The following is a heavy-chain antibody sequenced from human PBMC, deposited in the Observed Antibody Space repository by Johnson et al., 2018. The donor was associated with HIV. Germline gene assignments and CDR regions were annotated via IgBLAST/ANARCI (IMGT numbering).Heavy chain of an antibody. V-gene: IGHV3-66*01. CDR1: GITVSSNY. J-gene: IGHJ3*01. D-gene: IGHD3-9*01. CDR2: IFTAGDV. Sequence: LVESGGGLVQPGGSLRLSCSASGITVSSNYMSWVRQAPGKGLEWVSVIFTAGDVYYSDSVKGRFTISRDNSKNILYLQMNSLRPEDTAVYYCARDGRDLVTRGSFDVWGQGTVVTVSS. CDR3: ARDGRDLVTRGSFDV.